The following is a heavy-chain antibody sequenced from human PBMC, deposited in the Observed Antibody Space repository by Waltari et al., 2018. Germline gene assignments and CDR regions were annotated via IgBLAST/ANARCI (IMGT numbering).Heavy chain of an antibody. CDR1: GFTLPGSW. Sequence: EVQLVESGGGLVQPGGFLRLDCAASGFTLPGSWMHWVRQAPGMGLVWVSRINIDESGTSYADSVKGRFTISRDNTKNTLYLQMNSLRAEDTAVYYCARSCGLRCHWFDPWGQGTLVTVSS. J-gene: IGHJ5*02. D-gene: IGHD4-17*01. CDR2: INIDESGT. V-gene: IGHV3-74*01. CDR3: ARSCGLRCHWFDP.